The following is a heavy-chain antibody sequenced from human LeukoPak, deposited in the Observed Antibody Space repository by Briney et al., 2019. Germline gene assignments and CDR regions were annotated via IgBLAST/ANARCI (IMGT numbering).Heavy chain of an antibody. CDR1: GGSISSGGYS. V-gene: IGHV4-30-2*01. J-gene: IGHJ5*02. D-gene: IGHD3-22*01. CDR3: ARGVYYYDSSGYYLQINWFDP. CDR2: IYHSGST. Sequence: SQTLSLTCAVSGGSISSGGYSWSWIRQPPGKGLEWIGYIYHSGSTYYNPSLKSRVTISVDRSKNQFSLKLSSVTAADTAVYYCARGVYYYDSSGYYLQINWFDPWGQGTLVTVSS.